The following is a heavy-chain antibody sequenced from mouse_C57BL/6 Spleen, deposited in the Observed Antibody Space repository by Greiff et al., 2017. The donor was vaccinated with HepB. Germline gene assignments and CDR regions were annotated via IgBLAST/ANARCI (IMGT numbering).Heavy chain of an antibody. V-gene: IGHV6-6*01. D-gene: IGHD2-4*01. CDR2: IRNKANNHAT. CDR3: TRVDLIYYDYDGFAY. CDR1: GFTFSDAW. Sequence: EVKLEESGGGLVQPGGSMKLSCAASGFTFSDAWMDWVRQSPEKGLEWVAEIRNKANNHATYYAESVKGRFTISRDDSKSSVYLQMNSVRAEDTGIYYWTRVDLIYYDYDGFAYWGQGTLVTVSA. J-gene: IGHJ3*01.